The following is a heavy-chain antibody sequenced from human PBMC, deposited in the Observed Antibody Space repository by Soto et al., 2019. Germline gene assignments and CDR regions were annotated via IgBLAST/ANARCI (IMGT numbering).Heavy chain of an antibody. D-gene: IGHD5-12*01. CDR3: ARRIGATESLDY. V-gene: IGHV4-28*01. J-gene: IGHJ4*02. Sequence: PSETLSLTCAVSGYSISSSNWWGWIRQPPGRGLEWIGFIYYAGSTKYNPSLNSRVTISVDTSKNQFSLTVTSVTAADTAVYYCARRIGATESLDYWGQGTLVTVSS. CDR2: IYYAGST. CDR1: GYSISSSNW.